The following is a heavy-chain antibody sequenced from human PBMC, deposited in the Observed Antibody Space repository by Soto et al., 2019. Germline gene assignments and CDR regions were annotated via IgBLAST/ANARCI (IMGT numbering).Heavy chain of an antibody. CDR1: GFSLSTNGVG. V-gene: IGHV2-5*02. CDR2: IYWDDDK. J-gene: IGHJ4*02. D-gene: IGHD3-10*01. Sequence: SGPTLGNPTQTLTLACDFSGFSLSTNGVGVGWIRQPPGKALEWLALIYWDDDKRYSPSLKDRLSITKDTSKNQVVLTMTNLEPVDTATYYCAHSFQLRIFDFWGPGTLVTVSS. CDR3: AHSFQLRIFDF.